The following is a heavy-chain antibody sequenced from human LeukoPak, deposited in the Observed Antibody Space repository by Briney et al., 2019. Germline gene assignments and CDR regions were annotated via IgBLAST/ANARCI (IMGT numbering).Heavy chain of an antibody. Sequence: GRSLRLSCAASGFTFSSSAMHWVRQAPDKGLEWVAVISYDGSNKYYADSVKGRFTISRDNSKNTLYLQMNSLRADETAVYYCARDRDSSGWYEGFDYWGQGTLVTVSS. J-gene: IGHJ4*02. CDR2: ISYDGSNK. D-gene: IGHD6-19*01. CDR3: ARDRDSSGWYEGFDY. CDR1: GFTFSSSA. V-gene: IGHV3-30-3*01.